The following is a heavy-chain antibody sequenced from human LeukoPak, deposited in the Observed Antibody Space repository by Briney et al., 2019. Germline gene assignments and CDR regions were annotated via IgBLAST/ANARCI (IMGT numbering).Heavy chain of an antibody. CDR3: ARDQRPYYDILTGPSDY. D-gene: IGHD3-9*01. J-gene: IGHJ4*02. CDR2: INPNSGGT. CDR1: GYTFTGYY. V-gene: IGHV1-2*02. Sequence: ASVKVSCKASGYTFTGYYMHWVRQAPGQGLEWMGWINPNSGGTNYAQKFQGRVTMTRDTSICTAYMELSRLRSDDTAVYYCARDQRPYYDILTGPSDYWGQGTPVTVSS.